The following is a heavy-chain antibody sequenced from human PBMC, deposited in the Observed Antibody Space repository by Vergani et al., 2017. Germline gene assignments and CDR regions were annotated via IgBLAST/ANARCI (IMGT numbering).Heavy chain of an antibody. J-gene: IGHJ6*02. CDR3: AKARLRFLEWLSPEYYYYGMDV. CDR1: GFTFDDYT. CDR2: FSWDGGRN. Sequence: EVQLVESGGVVVQPGGSLRLSCAASGFTFDDYTMHWVRQAPGKGLEWVSLFSWDGGRNYYADAVKGRVTSSRDNSKNSLYLQMNSLRTEDTALYYCAKARLRFLEWLSPEYYYYGMDVWGQGP. D-gene: IGHD3-3*01. V-gene: IGHV3-43*01.